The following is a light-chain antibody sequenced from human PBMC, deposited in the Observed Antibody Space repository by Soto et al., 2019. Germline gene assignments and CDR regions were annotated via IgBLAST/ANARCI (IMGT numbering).Light chain of an antibody. Sequence: QSVLTQPPSASGSPGQSVTISCTGTSSDVGSYKFVSWYQQHPGKAPKLMMYEVSKRPSGVPVRFSGSKSGNTASLTVSGLQAEDEADYFCSSYAGNYNLVFGGGTKVTVL. V-gene: IGLV2-8*01. CDR3: SSYAGNYNLV. J-gene: IGLJ2*01. CDR1: SSDVGSYKF. CDR2: EVS.